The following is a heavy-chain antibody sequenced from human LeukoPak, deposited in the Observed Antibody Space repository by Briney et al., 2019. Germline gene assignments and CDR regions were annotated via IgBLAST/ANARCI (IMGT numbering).Heavy chain of an antibody. V-gene: IGHV4-61*02. CDR3: AGVWFGELSSWFDP. CDR2: ICASGST. J-gene: IGHJ5*02. CDR1: GGSISSGSYY. D-gene: IGHD3-10*01. Sequence: KPSETLSLTCTVSGGSISSGSYYWSWIRQPAGKGLEWIGRICASGSTNYNPSLKSRVTISVDTSKNQFSLKLSSVTAADTAVYYCAGVWFGELSSWFDPWGQGTLVTVSS.